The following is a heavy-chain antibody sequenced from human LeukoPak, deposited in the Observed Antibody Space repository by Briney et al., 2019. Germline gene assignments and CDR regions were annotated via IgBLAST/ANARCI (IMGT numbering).Heavy chain of an antibody. Sequence: GGSLRLSCAASGFTFDEYGMSWVRQAPGKGLEWVSGINWNGGSTGYADSVKGRFTISRDNAKNSLYLQMNSLRAEDTALYYCARLPLGYSSGWYYFDYWGQGTLVTVSS. V-gene: IGHV3-20*04. D-gene: IGHD6-19*01. J-gene: IGHJ4*02. CDR1: GFTFDEYG. CDR2: INWNGGST. CDR3: ARLPLGYSSGWYYFDY.